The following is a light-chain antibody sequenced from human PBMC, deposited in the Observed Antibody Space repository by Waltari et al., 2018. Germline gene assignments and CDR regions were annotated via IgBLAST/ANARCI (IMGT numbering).Light chain of an antibody. V-gene: IGKV3-20*01. CDR3: QEDGSSPSWT. CDR1: QSVSSSN. CDR2: AAS. Sequence: EIVLTPSPGTLSLSPGARAPLSCRASQSVSSSNLAWFQQKPGQAPRLLIYAASSRATGIPDRFSGSGSGTDFTLTISRLEPEDFAVYYCQEDGSSPSWTFGQGTKVEIK. J-gene: IGKJ1*01.